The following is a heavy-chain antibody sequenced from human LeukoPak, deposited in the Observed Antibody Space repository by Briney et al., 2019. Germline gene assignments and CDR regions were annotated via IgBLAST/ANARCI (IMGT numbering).Heavy chain of an antibody. V-gene: IGHV4-34*01. D-gene: IGHD5-12*01. CDR3: ARDSDIVATEYNWFDP. Sequence: PSETLSLTCAVYGESFSGYYWSWIRHPPGKGLEGIGEINHSGSTNYNPSLKSRVTISVDTSKNQFSLKLSSVTAADTAVYYCARDSDIVATEYNWFDPWGQGTLVTVSS. J-gene: IGHJ5*02. CDR2: INHSGST. CDR1: GESFSGYY.